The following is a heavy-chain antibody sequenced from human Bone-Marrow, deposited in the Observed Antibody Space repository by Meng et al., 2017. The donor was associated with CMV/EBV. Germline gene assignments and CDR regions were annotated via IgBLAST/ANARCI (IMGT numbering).Heavy chain of an antibody. Sequence: GESLKISCAASRFTFNDYYMSWIRQAPGKGLECVSYISSSGSTVNYADSVKGRFTISRDNAKNSLYLQMTSLRAEDTAVYYCARDASYSSAYQAETPLWGQGTLVTVSS. CDR2: ISSSGSTV. CDR1: RFTFNDYY. J-gene: IGHJ4*02. D-gene: IGHD6-19*01. CDR3: ARDASYSSAYQAETPL. V-gene: IGHV3-11*01.